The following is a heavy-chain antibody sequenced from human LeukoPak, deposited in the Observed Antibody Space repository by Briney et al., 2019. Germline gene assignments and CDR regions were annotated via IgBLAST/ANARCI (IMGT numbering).Heavy chain of an antibody. D-gene: IGHD6-6*01. Sequence: ASVKVSCKASGYTFTGYYMHWVRQAPGQGLEWMGWINPNSGGTNYAQKFQGRVTMTRDTSISTAYMELSRLRSDDTAVYYCARVGGYSSSRFDPWGQGTLVTVSS. J-gene: IGHJ5*02. V-gene: IGHV1-2*02. CDR2: INPNSGGT. CDR3: ARVGGYSSSRFDP. CDR1: GYTFTGYY.